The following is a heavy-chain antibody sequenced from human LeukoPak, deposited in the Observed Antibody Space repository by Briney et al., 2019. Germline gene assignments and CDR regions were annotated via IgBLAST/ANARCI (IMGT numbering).Heavy chain of an antibody. CDR1: GFTFSSYA. V-gene: IGHV3-30-3*01. CDR3: ARDPWTYYYDSSGYSQPYYYYGMDV. CDR2: ISYDGSKK. D-gene: IGHD3-22*01. Sequence: GGSLRLSCAASGFTFSSYAMHWVRQAPGKGLEWVAVISYDGSKKYYADSVKGRFTISRDNSKNTLYLQMNSLRAEDTAVYYCARDPWTYYYDSSGYSQPYYYYGMDVWGQGTTVTVSS. J-gene: IGHJ6*02.